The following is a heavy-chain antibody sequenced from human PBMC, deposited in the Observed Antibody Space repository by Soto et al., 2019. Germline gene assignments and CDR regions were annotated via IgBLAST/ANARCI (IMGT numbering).Heavy chain of an antibody. D-gene: IGHD6-13*01. CDR2: ISYDGSNK. J-gene: IGHJ5*02. CDR3: AKDPGAAAGTIFDP. CDR1: GFTFSSYG. V-gene: IGHV3-30*18. Sequence: PGGSLRLSCAASGFTFSSYGMHWVRQAPGKGLEWVAVISYDGSNKYYADSVKGRFTISRDNSKNTLYLQMNSLRAEDTAVYYCAKDPGAAAGTIFDPWGQGTLVTVSS.